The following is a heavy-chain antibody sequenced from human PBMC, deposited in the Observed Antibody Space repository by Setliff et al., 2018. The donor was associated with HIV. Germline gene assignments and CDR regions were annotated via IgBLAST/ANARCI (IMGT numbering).Heavy chain of an antibody. V-gene: IGHV1-3*01. Sequence: ASVKVSCKTSGYTFTDYAIHWVRQAPGERLEWMGWISGSGGTKYSQKFQGRVTITRDTSASTAYMELSSLRSEDTAVYYCARVRGVDIVATSAFDIWGQGTMVTVSS. CDR3: ARVRGVDIVATSAFDI. CDR2: ISGSGGT. J-gene: IGHJ3*02. D-gene: IGHD5-12*01. CDR1: GYTFTDYA.